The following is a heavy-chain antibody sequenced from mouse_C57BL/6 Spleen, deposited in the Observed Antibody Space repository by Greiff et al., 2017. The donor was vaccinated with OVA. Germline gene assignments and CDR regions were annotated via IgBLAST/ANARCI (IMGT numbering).Heavy chain of an antibody. J-gene: IGHJ1*03. D-gene: IGHD1-1*01. V-gene: IGHV1-64*01. Sequence: PGQGLEWIGMIHPNSGSTNYNEKFKSKATLTVDKSSSTAYMQLSSLTSEDSAVYYCARSQDYYGSSYVWYFDVWGTGTTVTVSS. CDR2: IHPNSGST. CDR3: ARSQDYYGSSYVWYFDV.